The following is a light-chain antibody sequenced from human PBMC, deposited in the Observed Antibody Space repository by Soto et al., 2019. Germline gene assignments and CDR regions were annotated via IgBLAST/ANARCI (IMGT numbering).Light chain of an antibody. Sequence: QSVLTQPASVSGSPGQSITISCTGTSSDVGSYNLVSWYQQHPGKAPKPMIYEGSKRPSGVSNRFSGSKSGNTASLTISGLQAEDEADYYCCSYAGSITLYVFGTGTKVTVL. CDR2: EGS. V-gene: IGLV2-23*01. CDR1: SSDVGSYNL. CDR3: CSYAGSITLYV. J-gene: IGLJ1*01.